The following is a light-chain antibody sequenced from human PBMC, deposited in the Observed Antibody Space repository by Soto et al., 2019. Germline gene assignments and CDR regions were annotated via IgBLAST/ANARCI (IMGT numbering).Light chain of an antibody. J-gene: IGKJ1*01. V-gene: IGKV1-9*01. CDR3: QQFHTYPWT. Sequence: DIQLTQSPSFLSASVGDRVTITCRASQGITNYLAWYQQQPGNAPKPLIYTASTLQSGVPSRFSGSGAGAAFTLTITGLQPEDFATYFCQQFHTYPWTFGQGTKVDIK. CDR1: QGITNY. CDR2: TAS.